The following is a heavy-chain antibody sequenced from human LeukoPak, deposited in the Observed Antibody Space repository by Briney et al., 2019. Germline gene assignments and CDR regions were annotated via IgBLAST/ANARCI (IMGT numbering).Heavy chain of an antibody. CDR3: ARGGGDWFDP. J-gene: IGHJ5*02. CDR2: FIPIFGTA. Sequence: ASVKVSCKASGGTFSSYAISWVRQAPGQGLEWVGGFIPIFGTANYAQKFQGRVTITTDESTSTAYMELSSLRSEDTAVYYCARGGGDWFDPWGQGALVTVSS. D-gene: IGHD3-16*01. CDR1: GGTFSSYA. V-gene: IGHV1-69*05.